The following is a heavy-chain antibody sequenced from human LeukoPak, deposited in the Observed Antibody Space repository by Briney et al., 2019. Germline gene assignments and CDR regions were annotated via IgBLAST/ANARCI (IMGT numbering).Heavy chain of an antibody. J-gene: IGHJ5*02. CDR1: GGSISSYY. CDR3: ARGYDFWSGYSGWFDP. CDR2: IYHSGST. V-gene: IGHV4-59*12. Sequence: PSETLSLTCTVSGGSISSYYWSWIRQPPGKGLEWIGYIYHSGSTYYNPSLKSRVTISVDRSKNQFSLKLSSVTAADTAVYYCARGYDFWSGYSGWFDPWGQGTLVTVSS. D-gene: IGHD3-3*01.